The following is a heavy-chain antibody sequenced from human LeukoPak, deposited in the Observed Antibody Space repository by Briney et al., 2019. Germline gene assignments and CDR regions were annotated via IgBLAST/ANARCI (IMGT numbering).Heavy chain of an antibody. D-gene: IGHD3-22*01. Sequence: GGSLRLSCAASGFTVSSNYMSWVRQAPGKGLEWVSVIYSGGSTYYADSVKGRFTISRHNSKNTLYLQMNSLRAEDTAVYYCARGMGNYYDRSGYLLLNWGQGTLVTVSS. CDR3: ARGMGNYYDRSGYLLLN. V-gene: IGHV3-53*04. CDR1: GFTVSSNY. J-gene: IGHJ4*02. CDR2: IYSGGST.